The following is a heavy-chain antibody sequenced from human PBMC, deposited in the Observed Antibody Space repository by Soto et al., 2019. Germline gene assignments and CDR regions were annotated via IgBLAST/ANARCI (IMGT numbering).Heavy chain of an antibody. D-gene: IGHD4-17*01. Sequence: ASVKVSCKTSGYTFAAYYIHWIRQAPGQGLEWMGWINPTSGSTVYAQNFQDRVTMTRGTSISTAYMELRRLNSDDTAVYYCARDPDYGDYWGYFFDSWGQGTPVTVSS. CDR3: ARDPDYGDYWGYFFDS. J-gene: IGHJ4*02. CDR1: GYTFAAYY. CDR2: INPTSGST. V-gene: IGHV1-2*02.